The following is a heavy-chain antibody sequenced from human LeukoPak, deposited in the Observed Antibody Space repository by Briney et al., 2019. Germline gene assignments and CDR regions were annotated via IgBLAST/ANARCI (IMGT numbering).Heavy chain of an antibody. D-gene: IGHD6-13*01. V-gene: IGHV1-69*05. CDR1: GYTFTSYG. J-gene: IGHJ6*03. Sequence: GASVKVSCKASGYTFTSYGISWVRQAPGQGLEWMGGIIPIFGTANYAQKFQGRVTITTDKSTSTAYMELSSLRSEDTAVYYCASGGAAAGPYYYYYMDVWGKGTTVTVSS. CDR3: ASGGAAAGPYYYYYMDV. CDR2: IIPIFGTA.